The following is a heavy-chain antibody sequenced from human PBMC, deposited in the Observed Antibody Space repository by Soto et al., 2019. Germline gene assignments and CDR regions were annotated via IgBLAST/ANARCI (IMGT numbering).Heavy chain of an antibody. V-gene: IGHV3-30-3*01. Sequence: GGSLRLSCAASGFTFSSYAMHWVRQAPGKGLEWVAVISYDGSNKYYADSVKGRFTISRDNSKNTLYLQMNSLRAEDTAVYYCASGIAVGYNWFDPWGQGTLV. CDR3: ASGIAVGYNWFDP. J-gene: IGHJ5*02. CDR1: GFTFSSYA. CDR2: ISYDGSNK. D-gene: IGHD6-19*01.